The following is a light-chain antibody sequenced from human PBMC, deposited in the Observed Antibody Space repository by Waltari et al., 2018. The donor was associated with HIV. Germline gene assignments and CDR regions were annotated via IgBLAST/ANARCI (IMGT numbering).Light chain of an antibody. CDR1: SRVFGCSNY. CDR2: EVT. J-gene: IGLJ2*01. CDR3: CSYAATYTL. Sequence: QSALTQSRSVSGPSGLSVTISCTGHSRVFGCSNYVSWYQQHPGKAPKLMIYEVTKRPSGVPDRFSGSKSGNTASLTISGLQADDEADYFCCSYAATYTLFGGGTKLTVL. V-gene: IGLV2-11*01.